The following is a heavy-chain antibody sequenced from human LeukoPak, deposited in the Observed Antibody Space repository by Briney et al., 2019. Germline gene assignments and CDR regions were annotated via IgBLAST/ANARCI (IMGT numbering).Heavy chain of an antibody. CDR2: INPNSGAT. J-gene: IGHJ4*02. Sequence: GASVKVSCEASGYTFTDCFMHWVRQAPGQGLEWMGWINPNSGATSYAQKFQGRVTMTRDTSLSTAYMELSRLRSDDMAVYYCATLGGHSLAVQNGYWGQGTLVTVSS. CDR3: ATLGGHSLAVQNGY. D-gene: IGHD3-16*01. CDR1: GYTFTDCF. V-gene: IGHV1-2*02.